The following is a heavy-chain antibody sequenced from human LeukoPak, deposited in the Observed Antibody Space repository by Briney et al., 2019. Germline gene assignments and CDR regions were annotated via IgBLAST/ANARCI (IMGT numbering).Heavy chain of an antibody. CDR3: ARDPMVRGLHPPLYYFDY. V-gene: IGHV4-39*07. CDR2: IYYSGST. Sequence: SETLSLTCTVSGGSISSASYYWGWIRQPPGKGLEWIGTIYYSGSTYYNPSLKSRVTISVDTSKNQVSLKLSSVTAADTAVYYCARDPMVRGLHPPLYYFDYWGQGTLVTVSS. J-gene: IGHJ4*02. D-gene: IGHD3-10*01. CDR1: GGSISSASYY.